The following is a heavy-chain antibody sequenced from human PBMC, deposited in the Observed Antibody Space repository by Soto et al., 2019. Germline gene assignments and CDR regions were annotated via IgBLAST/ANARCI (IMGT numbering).Heavy chain of an antibody. J-gene: IGHJ4*02. D-gene: IGHD6-6*01. V-gene: IGHV1-69*01. CDR2: IFPFLGTA. CDR1: GGIFNTYG. Sequence: QVQLVQSGAEVKKPGSSVKVSCKTSGGIFNTYGFNWVRQAPGQGLEWMGGIFPFLGTANYAQKFKGTVTITADESTRTVHMELSSLRSEDTAVYYCARGGYSSSYRFDYWGQGTLVTVSS. CDR3: ARGGYSSSYRFDY.